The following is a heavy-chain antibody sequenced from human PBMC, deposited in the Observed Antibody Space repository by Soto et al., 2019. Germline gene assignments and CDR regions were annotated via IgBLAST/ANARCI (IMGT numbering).Heavy chain of an antibody. CDR1: GGSISSSSYY. D-gene: IGHD3-3*01. V-gene: IGHV4-39*01. CDR2: IYYSGST. J-gene: IGHJ5*02. CDR3: ARHGALLRSCWFDP. Sequence: SETLSLTCTVSGGSISSSSYYWGWIRQPPGKGLEWIASIYYSGSTYYNPSLKSRVTISVDSSKNQFSLKLSSVTAADTAVYYCARHGALLRSCWFDPWGQGTLVTV.